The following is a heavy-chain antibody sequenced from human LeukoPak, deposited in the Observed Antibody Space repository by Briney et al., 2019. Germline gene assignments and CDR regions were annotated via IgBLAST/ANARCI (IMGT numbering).Heavy chain of an antibody. Sequence: PGESLKISCKASGYSSTTYWIGWVRQMPGTGLEWVGIIYPRESDTIYSPSFQGHVTISADTSINTAYLEWRSLEAPDTAMYYCARHSDVVGAIWGQGTQVTVSS. V-gene: IGHV5-51*01. CDR1: GYSSTTYW. D-gene: IGHD3-16*01. CDR3: ARHSDVVGAI. CDR2: IYPRESDT. J-gene: IGHJ4*02.